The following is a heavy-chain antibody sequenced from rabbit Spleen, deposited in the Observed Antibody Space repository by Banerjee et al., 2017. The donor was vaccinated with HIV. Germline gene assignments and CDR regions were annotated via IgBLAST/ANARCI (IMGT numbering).Heavy chain of an antibody. CDR1: GFDFSSNA. Sequence: QEQLVESGGGLVKHGASLTLTCTASGFDFSSNAMCWVRQAPGKGLEWIACIRISRGNTYYASWAKGRFTISKTSSTSVTLQMTSLTAADTATYFCASGRYNNCDGFDLWGQGTLVTVS. J-gene: IGHJ3*01. V-gene: IGHV1S45*01. D-gene: IGHD1-1*01. CDR3: ASGRYNNCDGFDL. CDR2: IRISRGNT.